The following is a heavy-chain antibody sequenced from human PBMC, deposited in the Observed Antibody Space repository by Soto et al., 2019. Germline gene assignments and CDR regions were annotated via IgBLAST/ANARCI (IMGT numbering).Heavy chain of an antibody. CDR3: AREGQIWFGELYPFDY. J-gene: IGHJ4*01. V-gene: IGHV4-34*01. CDR2: INHSGST. D-gene: IGHD3-10*01. CDR1: GGSFSGYY. Sequence: SETLSLTCAVYGGSFSGYYWSWIRQPPGKGLEWIGEINHSGSTNYNPSLKSRVTISVDTSKNQFSLKLSSVTAADTAVYYCAREGQIWFGELYPFDYWGHGTLVTVSS.